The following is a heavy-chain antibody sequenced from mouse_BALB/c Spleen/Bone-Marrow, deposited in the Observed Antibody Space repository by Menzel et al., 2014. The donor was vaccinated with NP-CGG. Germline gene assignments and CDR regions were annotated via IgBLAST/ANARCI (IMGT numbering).Heavy chain of an antibody. V-gene: IGHV5-4*02. Sequence: EVKLMESGGGLVKPGGSLELSCAASGFTFSDYYMYWVRQTPEKRLEWVATISDGGSYTYYPDSVKGRFTISRNNAKNNLYLQMSSLKSEDTAMYYCARGSSYFDYWGQGTTPTVSS. D-gene: IGHD1-1*01. CDR3: ARGSSYFDY. CDR1: GFTFSDYY. CDR2: ISDGGSYT. J-gene: IGHJ2*01.